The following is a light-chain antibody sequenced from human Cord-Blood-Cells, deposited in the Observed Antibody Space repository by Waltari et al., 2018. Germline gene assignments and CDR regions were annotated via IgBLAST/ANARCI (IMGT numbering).Light chain of an antibody. CDR1: SSDVGGYNY. V-gene: IGLV2-14*03. CDR2: DVS. Sequence: QSALTQPASVSGSPGQSITISCTGTSSDVGGYNYVSWYQQHPGKAPKLMTYDVSHRPSGVSNRFSGSKSCNTASLTISGLQAEDEAEYYCSSYTSSSTWVVGGGTKLTVL. CDR3: SSYTSSSTWV. J-gene: IGLJ3*02.